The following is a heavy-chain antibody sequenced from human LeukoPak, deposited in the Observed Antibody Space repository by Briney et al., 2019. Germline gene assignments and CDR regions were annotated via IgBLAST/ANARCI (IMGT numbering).Heavy chain of an antibody. CDR2: IWYDGSNK. J-gene: IGHJ3*02. Sequence: GGSLRLSCAASGFTPSSYGMHWVRQAPGKGLEWVAVIWYDGSNKYYADSVKGRFTISRDNSKNTLYLQMNSLRAEDTAVYYCARGTYYYDSSGYYRAFDIWGQGTMVTVSS. CDR3: ARGTYYYDSSGYYRAFDI. CDR1: GFTPSSYG. V-gene: IGHV3-33*08. D-gene: IGHD3-22*01.